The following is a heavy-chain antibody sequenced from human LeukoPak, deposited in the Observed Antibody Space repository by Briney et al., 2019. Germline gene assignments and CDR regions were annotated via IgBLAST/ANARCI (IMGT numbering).Heavy chain of an antibody. CDR1: GGSISSYY. J-gene: IGHJ5*02. D-gene: IGHD5-12*01. CDR3: ARRVRLRVNWFDP. V-gene: IGHV4-4*07. CDR2: ISTSGST. Sequence: NPSETLSLTCTVSGGSISSYYWSWIRQPAGKGLESIGHISTSGSTNYNPSLKSRVTMSVDTSKNQFSLKLSSVTAADTAVYYCARRVRLRVNWFDPWGQGTLVTVSS.